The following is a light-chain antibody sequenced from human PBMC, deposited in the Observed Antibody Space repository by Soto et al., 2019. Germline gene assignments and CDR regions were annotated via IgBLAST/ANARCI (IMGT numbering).Light chain of an antibody. CDR1: SSNIGNNY. CDR2: GNN. Sequence: QSVLTQPPSVSAAPGQKVTISCSGGSSNIGNNYVSWYQQLPGTAPKLLIYGNNKRPSGIPDRFSGSKSGTSATLGITGLQTGDEADYYCGTWDSSLSAGYVFGTGTKVTVL. J-gene: IGLJ1*01. CDR3: GTWDSSLSAGYV. V-gene: IGLV1-51*01.